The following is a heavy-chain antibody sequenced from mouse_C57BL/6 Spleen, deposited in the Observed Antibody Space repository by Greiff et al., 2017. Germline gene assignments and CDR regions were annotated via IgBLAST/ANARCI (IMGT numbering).Heavy chain of an antibody. Sequence: VQLQQPGAELVMPGASVKLSCKASGYTFTSYWMHWVKQRPGQGLEWIGEIDPSDSYTNYNQKFKGKSTLTVDKSSSTAYMQLSSLTSEDSAVYYCARGVRGAWFAYWGQGTLVTVSA. D-gene: IGHD3-1*01. CDR3: ARGVRGAWFAY. J-gene: IGHJ3*01. CDR1: GYTFTSYW. CDR2: IDPSDSYT. V-gene: IGHV1-69*01.